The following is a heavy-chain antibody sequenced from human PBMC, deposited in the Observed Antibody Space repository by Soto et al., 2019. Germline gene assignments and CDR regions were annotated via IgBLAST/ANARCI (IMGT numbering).Heavy chain of an antibody. CDR3: ARDPAGYCSSTSCYKAGGFDP. V-gene: IGHV1-2*02. Sequence: ASVKVSCKASGYTLTSYGISWVRQAPAQGLEWMGWINPNSGGTNYAQKFQGRVTMTRDTSISTAYMELSRLRSDDTAVYYCARDPAGYCSSTSCYKAGGFDPWGQGTLVTVSS. CDR1: GYTLTSYG. D-gene: IGHD2-2*02. CDR2: INPNSGGT. J-gene: IGHJ5*02.